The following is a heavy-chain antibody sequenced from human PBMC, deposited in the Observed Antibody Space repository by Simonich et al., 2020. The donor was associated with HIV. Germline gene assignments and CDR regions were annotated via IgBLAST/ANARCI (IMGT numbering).Heavy chain of an antibody. V-gene: IGHV1-69-2*01. D-gene: IGHD6-13*01. CDR2: VYAGDSET. CDR1: GNTFPDSY. J-gene: IGHJ5*02. CDR3: ATVFESSSSDGNWFDP. Sequence: EVQLVQSGAEVKKPGATVKISCKVSGNTFPDSYIHWVQQAPGEGIECMVLVYAGDSETIYAGNVQGRVTITADTSTDTAYMELIILRSEDTAVYYCATVFESSSSDGNWFDPWGQGTLVTVSS.